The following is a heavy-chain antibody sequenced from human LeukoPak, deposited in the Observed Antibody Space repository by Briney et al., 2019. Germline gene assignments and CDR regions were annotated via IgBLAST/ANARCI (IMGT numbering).Heavy chain of an antibody. CDR3: VRGRYSSGWFKDKNWFDP. D-gene: IGHD6-19*01. V-gene: IGHV4-4*07. Sequence: PETLSLTRTVSGGSISSYYWSWIRQPAGKGLEWIGRIYTSGTTHYNPSLKSRVTMSVDTSKNQFSLKLSSVTAADTAVYYCVRGRYSSGWFKDKNWFDPWGQGIPVTVSS. CDR2: IYTSGTT. J-gene: IGHJ5*02. CDR1: GGSISSYY.